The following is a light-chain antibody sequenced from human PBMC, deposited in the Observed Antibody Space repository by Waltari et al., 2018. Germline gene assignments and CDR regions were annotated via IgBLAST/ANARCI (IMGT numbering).Light chain of an antibody. CDR3: QHYYNSPRT. CDR2: GAS. J-gene: IGKJ1*01. Sequence: EIVLTQSPGTLSLSPGERASLACRASQSITNNLVWFQQKPGQAPRLLIDGASRRATGIPDRFSGSGSGTDFTLTISRLEPEDFAVYYCQHYYNSPRTFGQGTKVEI. CDR1: QSITNN. V-gene: IGKV3-20*01.